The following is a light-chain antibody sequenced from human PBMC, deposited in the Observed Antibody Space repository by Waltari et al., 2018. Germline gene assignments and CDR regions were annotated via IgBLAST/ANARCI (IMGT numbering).Light chain of an antibody. CDR3: QQYNNWPWT. V-gene: IGKV3-15*01. J-gene: IGKJ1*01. CDR1: QSVGSN. Sequence: EIVMTQSPATLSVSLGERATLSCRASQSVGSNYLAWYQQTPGQAPRLLISSASTRATGVPARFSGSGSGTEFTLTIRSLQSEDFAIYYCQQYNNWPWTFGQGTKVEI. CDR2: SAS.